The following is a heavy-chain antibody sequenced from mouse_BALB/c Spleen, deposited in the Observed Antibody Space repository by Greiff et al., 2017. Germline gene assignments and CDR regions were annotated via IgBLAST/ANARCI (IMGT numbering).Heavy chain of an antibody. CDR3: ARGKLYYGSVFFFDY. CDR2: ILPGSGST. J-gene: IGHJ2*01. CDR1: GYTFSSYW. D-gene: IGHD1-1*01. Sequence: VQLQQSGAELMKPGASVKISCTATGYTFSSYWIAWVKQRPGHGLEWIGEILPGSGSTNYNEKFKGKATFTADTSSNTAYMQLSSLTSEDSDVYYGARGKLYYGSVFFFDYWGQGTTLTVSS. V-gene: IGHV1-9*01.